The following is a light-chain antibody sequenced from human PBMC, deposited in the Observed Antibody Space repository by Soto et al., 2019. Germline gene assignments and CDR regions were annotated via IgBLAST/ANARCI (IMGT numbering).Light chain of an antibody. J-gene: IGKJ4*01. CDR3: QQYNNCPPLT. CDR1: QSVSSN. CDR2: GAS. Sequence: EIVMTQSPATLSVSPGERATLSCRASQSVSSNLAWYQQKPGQAPRLLIYGASTRATGIPARFSGSGSGTEFTLTISSLQSEDFAIYHCQQYNNCPPLTFGGGTKVDIK. V-gene: IGKV3-15*01.